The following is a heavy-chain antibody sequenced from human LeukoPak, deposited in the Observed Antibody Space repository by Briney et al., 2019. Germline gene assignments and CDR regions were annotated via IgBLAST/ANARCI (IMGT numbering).Heavy chain of an antibody. CDR3: ARDYSSSWRHFDY. CDR2: IYHSGST. J-gene: IGHJ4*02. V-gene: IGHV4-4*02. D-gene: IGHD6-13*01. CDR1: GGSISSSNW. Sequence: PSETLSLTCAVSGGSISSSNWWSWVRQPPGKGLEWIGEIYHSGSTNYNPSLKSRVTISVDKPKNQFSLKLSSVTAADTAVYYCARDYSSSWRHFDYWGQGTLVTVSS.